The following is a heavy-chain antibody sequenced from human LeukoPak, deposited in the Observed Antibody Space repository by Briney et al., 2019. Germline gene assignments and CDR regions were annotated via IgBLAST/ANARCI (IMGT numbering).Heavy chain of an antibody. CDR2: TYYRSKWYN. CDR3: ARDFGTTGWHTFDY. V-gene: IGHV6-1*01. D-gene: IGHD6-19*01. CDR1: GDSVSSKNGA. J-gene: IGHJ4*02. Sequence: SQTLSLTCVVSGDSVSSKNGAWNWIRQSPSRGLEWLGRTYYRSKWYNDYAESMEGRMTISQDTSKNQYSLHLNSVTPDDTSVYYCARDFGTTGWHTFDYWGQGTLVTVSS.